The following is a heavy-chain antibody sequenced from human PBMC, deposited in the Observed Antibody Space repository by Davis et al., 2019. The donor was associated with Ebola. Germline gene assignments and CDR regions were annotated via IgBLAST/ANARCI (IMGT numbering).Heavy chain of an antibody. V-gene: IGHV3-7*01. Sequence: GESLKISCVASGFTFSRSWMNWVRQAPGQGLEWVASIKEDGSEKYHVHSVKGRFTVSRDNAKNSVFLQISSLRAEDTAVYYCAKDSGWQMSPWGRGTQVTVSS. D-gene: IGHD6-19*01. CDR1: GFTFSRSW. CDR3: AKDSGWQMSP. J-gene: IGHJ5*02. CDR2: IKEDGSEK.